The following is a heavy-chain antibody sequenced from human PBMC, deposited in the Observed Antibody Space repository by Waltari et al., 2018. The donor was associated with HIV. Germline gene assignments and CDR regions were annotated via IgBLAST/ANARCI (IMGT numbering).Heavy chain of an antibody. CDR2: IYHSGTT. CDR1: GGSISSSNW. J-gene: IGHJ2*01. V-gene: IGHV4-4*02. CDR3: ARVRCSTASCYENWYFDL. D-gene: IGHD2-2*01. Sequence: QVQLQESGPGLVKPSGTLSLTCGVPGGSISSSNWWSWVRQPPGKGLEWIGEIYHSGTTNYNPSLKSRVTISVDKSKNHFSLKLNSVTAADTAVYYCARVRCSTASCYENWYFDLWGRGTLVAVSS.